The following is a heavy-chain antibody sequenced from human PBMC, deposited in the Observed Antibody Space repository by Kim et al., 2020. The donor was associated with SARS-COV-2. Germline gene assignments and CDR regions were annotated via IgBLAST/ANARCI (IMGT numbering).Heavy chain of an antibody. CDR2: IYYSGST. Sequence: SETLSLTCTVSGGSISSSSYYWGWIRQPPGKGLEWIGRIYYSGSTYYNPSLKCRVNISLDTSKNQFSLKLSSVTVADTAVDYCARPGGGSIVLLVYADY. D-gene: IGHD2-8*02. V-gene: IGHV4-39*01. CDR1: GGSISSSSYY. CDR3: ARPGGGSIVLLVYADY. J-gene: IGHJ4*01.